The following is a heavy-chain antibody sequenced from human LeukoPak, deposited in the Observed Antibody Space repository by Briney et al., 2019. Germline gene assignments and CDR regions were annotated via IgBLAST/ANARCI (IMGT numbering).Heavy chain of an antibody. CDR2: ITGGGSGI. D-gene: IGHD3-9*01. V-gene: IGHV3-23*01. CDR1: GFTFSNYA. CDR3: AKWGDYDVLTGYYVSDY. J-gene: IGHJ4*02. Sequence: GASLRLSCAASGFTFSNYAMSWVRQAPGKGQEWVSAITGGGSGIYYADSMKSRFTISRDNSKNTLYLQINSLRAEDTAAYYCAKWGDYDVLTGYYVSDYWGQGTLVTVSS.